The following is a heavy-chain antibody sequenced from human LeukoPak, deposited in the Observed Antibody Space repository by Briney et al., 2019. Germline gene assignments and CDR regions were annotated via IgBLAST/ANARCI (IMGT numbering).Heavy chain of an antibody. J-gene: IGHJ3*02. CDR1: GFSISGGYF. D-gene: IGHD1-26*01. CDR3: ARPGVGATSGNDAFDI. CDR2: IYQIRNT. Sequence: SETLSLTCAVSGFSISGGYFWGWVRQPPGKGLEWIGNIYQIRNTYYNPSLKSRVTISVDTSKNQFSLRLSSVIAADTAVYYCARPGVGATSGNDAFDIWGQGTMVTVSS. V-gene: IGHV4-38-2*01.